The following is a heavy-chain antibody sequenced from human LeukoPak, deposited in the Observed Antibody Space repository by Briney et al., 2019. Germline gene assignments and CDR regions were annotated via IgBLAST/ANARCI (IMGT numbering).Heavy chain of an antibody. CDR3: ARDGGRLY. D-gene: IGHD4-23*01. J-gene: IGHJ4*02. CDR2: IYYSGST. CDR1: GGSISSYY. V-gene: IGHV4-59*12. Sequence: SETLSLTCTVSGGSISSYYWSWIRQPPGKGLEWIGYIYYSGSTNYNPSLKSRVTISVDTSKNQFSLKLSSVTAADTAVYYCARDGGRLYWGQGTLVTGSS.